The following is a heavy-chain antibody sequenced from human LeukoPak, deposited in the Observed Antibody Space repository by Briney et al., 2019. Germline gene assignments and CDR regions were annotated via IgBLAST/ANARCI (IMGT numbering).Heavy chain of an antibody. D-gene: IGHD4-17*01. Sequence: NPSETLSLTCTVSGFSISSGGYYWRGIRQHPGKGREWIGNIYYSGSTYYNPSLKSRVTISVDTSKNQFSLKLSSVTAADTAVYYCARGGYGDPRGNWFDPWGQGTLVTGSS. CDR1: GFSISSGGYY. V-gene: IGHV4-31*03. CDR3: ARGGYGDPRGNWFDP. J-gene: IGHJ5*02. CDR2: IYYSGST.